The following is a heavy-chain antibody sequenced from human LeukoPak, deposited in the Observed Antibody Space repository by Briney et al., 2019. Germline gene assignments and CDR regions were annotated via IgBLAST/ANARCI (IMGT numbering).Heavy chain of an antibody. V-gene: IGHV4-39*01. CDR1: GGSISSSSYY. J-gene: IGHJ4*02. Sequence: SDTLSLTCTVFGGSISSSSYYWGWIRQPPGKGLEWIGSIYYSGSPYYNPSLKRRVTISVDTSKNQCSLKLSSGTDADTAVYYCAGQAARLFDYWGQGTLVTVSS. CDR3: AGQAARLFDY. CDR2: IYYSGSP. D-gene: IGHD6-6*01.